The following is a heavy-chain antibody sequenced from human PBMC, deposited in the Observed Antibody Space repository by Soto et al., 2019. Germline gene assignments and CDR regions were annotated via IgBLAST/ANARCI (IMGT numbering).Heavy chain of an antibody. CDR2: IIPIFGTA. D-gene: IGHD3-3*01. V-gene: IGHV1-69*01. CDR1: GGTFSSYA. J-gene: IGHJ6*02. CDR3: ARGHHYDFWSGSPGRMDV. Sequence: QVQLVQSGAEVKKPGSSVKVSCKASGGTFSSYAISWVRQAPGQGLEWMGGIIPIFGTANYAQKFQGRVTITADESTSTAYMELSSLRSEDTAVYYCARGHHYDFWSGSPGRMDVWCQGTTVTVSS.